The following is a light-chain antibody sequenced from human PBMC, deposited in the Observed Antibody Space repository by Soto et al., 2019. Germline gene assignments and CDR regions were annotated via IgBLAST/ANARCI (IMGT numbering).Light chain of an antibody. CDR2: DVS. V-gene: IGLV2-11*01. Sequence: QSALTQPRSVSGSPGQSVTISCTGTSSDVGGYNYVSWYQQQPGKAPKLMIYDVSKRPSGVPDRVSGSKSGNTASLTISGLQADDEADYYCCSYAGSYTYVVFGGGTKVTVL. CDR3: CSYAGSYTYVV. CDR1: SSDVGGYNY. J-gene: IGLJ2*01.